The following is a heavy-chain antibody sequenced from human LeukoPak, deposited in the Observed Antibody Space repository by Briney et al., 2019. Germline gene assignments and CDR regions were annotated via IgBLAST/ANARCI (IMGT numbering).Heavy chain of an antibody. CDR3: ARVVGYCSSTSCYGPREYGMDV. CDR1: GFTFTSYS. J-gene: IGHJ6*02. D-gene: IGHD2-2*01. CDR2: ISSSSSYI. Sequence: GGSLRLSCAASGFTFTSYSMSWVRQAPGKGLEWVSSISSSSSYIYYAGSVKGRFTISRDNAKNSLYLQMNSLRAEDTAVYYCARVVGYCSSTSCYGPREYGMDVWGQGTTVTVSS. V-gene: IGHV3-21*01.